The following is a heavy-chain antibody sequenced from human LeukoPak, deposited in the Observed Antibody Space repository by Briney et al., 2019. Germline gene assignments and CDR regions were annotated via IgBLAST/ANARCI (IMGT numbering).Heavy chain of an antibody. CDR1: GYSISTSNY. V-gene: IGHV4-28*05. D-gene: IGHD3-16*01. CDR3: ARHYGP. Sequence: SETLSLTCAVSGYSISTSNYWVWIRQPPGKGLEWIGHIYYSGTIYDNPSLRSRVTMSVDTSKNQFSLKLNSVTATDTAVYYCARHYGPWGQGTLVTVSS. CDR2: IYYSGTI. J-gene: IGHJ4*02.